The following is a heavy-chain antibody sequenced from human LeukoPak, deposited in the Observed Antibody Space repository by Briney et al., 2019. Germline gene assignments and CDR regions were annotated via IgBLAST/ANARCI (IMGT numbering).Heavy chain of an antibody. CDR3: AKQYSSGWSYYYFDY. J-gene: IGHJ4*02. V-gene: IGHV3-23*01. D-gene: IGHD6-19*01. Sequence: PGGSLRLSCAASGFTFNSYAMSWVRQAPGKGLEWVSAIDGSGGSTYYADSVKGRFTISRDNSKNTLYLQMNSLRAEDTAVYYCAKQYSSGWSYYYFDYWGQGTLVTVSS. CDR2: IDGSGGST. CDR1: GFTFNSYA.